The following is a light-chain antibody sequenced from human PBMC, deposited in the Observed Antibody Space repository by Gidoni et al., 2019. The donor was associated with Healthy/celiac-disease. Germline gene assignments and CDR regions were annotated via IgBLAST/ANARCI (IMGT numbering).Light chain of an antibody. CDR2: GAS. CDR3: QQYGSSLWT. V-gene: IGKV3-20*01. Sequence: ESVLTKSPGTLSLSPGESATLSCRASQSVSSSYLAWYQQKPGQAPRLLIYGASSRATGIPHRFSGSGSGTAFTLTISRLEPEDFAVYYCQQYGSSLWTFGQGTKVEI. CDR1: QSVSSSY. J-gene: IGKJ1*01.